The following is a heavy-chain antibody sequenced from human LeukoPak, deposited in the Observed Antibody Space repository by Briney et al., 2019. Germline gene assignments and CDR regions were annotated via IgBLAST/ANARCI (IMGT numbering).Heavy chain of an antibody. J-gene: IGHJ4*02. CDR2: INHSGST. V-gene: IGHV4-34*01. CDR1: GGSFSGYY. D-gene: IGHD2-15*01. Sequence: SETLSLTCAVYGGSFSGYYWSWIRQPPGKGLEWIGEINHSGSTNYNPSLKSRATISVDTSKNQFSLKLSSVTAADTAVYYCARGQEDVVVVVAATLSPFDYWGQGTLVTVSS. CDR3: ARGQEDVVVVVAATLSPFDY.